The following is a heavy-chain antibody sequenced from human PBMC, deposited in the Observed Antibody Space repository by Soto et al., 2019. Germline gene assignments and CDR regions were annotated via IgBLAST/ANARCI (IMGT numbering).Heavy chain of an antibody. CDR3: ARAEQLYYYYGMDV. D-gene: IGHD6-13*01. Sequence: PGGSLRLSCAASGFTFSSYAMSWVRQAPGKGLEWVSAISGSGVSTYYADSVKGRFTISRDNSKNTLYLQMNSLRAEDTAVYYCARAEQLYYYYGMDVWGQGTTVTVSS. J-gene: IGHJ6*02. CDR1: GFTFSSYA. CDR2: ISGSGVST. V-gene: IGHV3-23*01.